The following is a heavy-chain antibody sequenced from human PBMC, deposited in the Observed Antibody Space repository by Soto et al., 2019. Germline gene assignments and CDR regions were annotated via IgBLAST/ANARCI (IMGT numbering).Heavy chain of an antibody. CDR3: ATPVVRFLEWTTDY. D-gene: IGHD3-3*01. CDR1: GFTFSSYS. V-gene: IGHV3-48*02. Sequence: GGSLRLSCAASGFTFSSYSMNWVRQAPGKGLEWISYITNGGTTIYYADSVKGRFTISRDNAKNSLYLHMSSLRDDDTAVYYCATPVVRFLEWTTDYWGQGTLVTVSS. J-gene: IGHJ4*02. CDR2: ITNGGTTI.